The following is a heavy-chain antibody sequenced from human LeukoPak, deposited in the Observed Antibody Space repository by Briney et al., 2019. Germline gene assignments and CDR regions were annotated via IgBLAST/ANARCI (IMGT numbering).Heavy chain of an antibody. CDR2: IGGRDGST. CDR3: AKGHYYGSGSLDY. CDR1: GGSFSGYY. D-gene: IGHD3-10*01. V-gene: IGHV3-23*01. J-gene: IGHJ4*02. Sequence: ETLSLTCAVCGGSFSGYYWSWVRQAPGKGLEWVSAIGGRDGSTYYADSVKGRFTISRDNSKNTLYVQMNSLRAEDTAVYYCAKGHYYGSGSLDYWGQGTLVTVSS.